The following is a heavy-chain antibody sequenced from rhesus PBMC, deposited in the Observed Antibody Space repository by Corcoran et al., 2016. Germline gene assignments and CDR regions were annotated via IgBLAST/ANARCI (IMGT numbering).Heavy chain of an antibody. D-gene: IGHD6-31*01. CDR3: AREVIAAAGMDY. J-gene: IGHJ4*01. Sequence: QVQLQESGPGLVKPSETLSLTCAVSGGSISDDYYWSWIRQPPGKGLEWIGYIYGSGGGTNYNPFLKTRVTLSIGTSKNQFALKLSSVTAADTAVYYCAREVIAAAGMDYWGQGVLVTVSS. V-gene: IGHV4-106*01. CDR2: IYGSGGGT. CDR1: GGSISDDYY.